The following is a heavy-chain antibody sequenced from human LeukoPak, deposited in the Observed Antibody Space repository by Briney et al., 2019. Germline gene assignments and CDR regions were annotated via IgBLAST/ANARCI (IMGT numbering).Heavy chain of an antibody. Sequence: GASVKVSCKASGYTFTSYYMHWVRQAPGQGLEWMGWINPNSGGTNYAQKFQGRVTITRDTSISTAYMELSRLRSDDTAVYYCARDMVRGVRTFGYWGQGTLVTVSS. V-gene: IGHV1-2*02. CDR2: INPNSGGT. CDR1: GYTFTSYY. J-gene: IGHJ4*02. D-gene: IGHD3-10*01. CDR3: ARDMVRGVRTFGY.